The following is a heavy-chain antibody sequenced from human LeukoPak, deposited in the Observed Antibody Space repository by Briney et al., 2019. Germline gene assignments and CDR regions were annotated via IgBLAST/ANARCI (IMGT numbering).Heavy chain of an antibody. CDR3: ARGTTAQVVVVAATFPLDY. CDR2: ISYDGSNK. D-gene: IGHD2-15*01. V-gene: IGHV3-30-3*01. J-gene: IGHJ4*02. Sequence: GGSLRLSCAASGFTFSNYAMHWVRQAPGKGLEWVAVISYDGSNKYYADSVKGRFTISRDNSKNTLYLQMNSLRTEDTAVYYCARGTTAQVVVVAATFPLDYWGQGTLVTVSS. CDR1: GFTFSNYA.